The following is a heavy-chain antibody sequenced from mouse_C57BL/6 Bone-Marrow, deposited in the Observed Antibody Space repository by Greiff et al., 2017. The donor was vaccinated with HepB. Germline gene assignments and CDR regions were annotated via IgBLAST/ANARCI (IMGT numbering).Heavy chain of an antibody. D-gene: IGHD2-10*01. Sequence: EVKLMESGAELVWPGASVKLSCTASGFNIKDDYMHWVKQRPEQGLEWIGWIDPENGDTEYASKFQGKATITADTSSNTAYLQLSSLTSEDTAVYYCTPAYQGYWGQGTTLTVSS. V-gene: IGHV14-4*01. CDR2: IDPENGDT. CDR3: TPAYQGY. CDR1: GFNIKDDY. J-gene: IGHJ2*01.